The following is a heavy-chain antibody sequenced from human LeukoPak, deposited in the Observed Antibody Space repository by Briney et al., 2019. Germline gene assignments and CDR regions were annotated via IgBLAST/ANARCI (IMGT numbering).Heavy chain of an antibody. J-gene: IGHJ4*02. CDR3: ARDAAISSSPLDYGGNSLPDY. D-gene: IGHD4-23*01. CDR2: INAGSSNT. Sequence: GASVKVSCKASGYTFTNYAIHWVRRAPGQRLEWMGWINAGSSNTKYSQSFQDRVTITRDTSASIAYVELRSLRSDDTAVYNCARDAAISSSPLDYGGNSLPDYWGQGTLVTVSS. V-gene: IGHV1-3*01. CDR1: GYTFTNYA.